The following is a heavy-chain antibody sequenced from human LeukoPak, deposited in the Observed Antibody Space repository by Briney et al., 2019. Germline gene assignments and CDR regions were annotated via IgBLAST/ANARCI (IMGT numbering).Heavy chain of an antibody. CDR1: GYTLTELS. V-gene: IGHV1-24*01. J-gene: IGHJ4*02. D-gene: IGHD3-22*01. Sequence: GASVKVSCKVSGYTLTELSMHWVRQAPGKGLEWMGGFDPEDGETIYAQKFQGRVTMTEDTSTDTAYMELSRLRSDDTAVYYCASPDSSGYLFDYWGQGTLVTVSS. CDR3: ASPDSSGYLFDY. CDR2: FDPEDGET.